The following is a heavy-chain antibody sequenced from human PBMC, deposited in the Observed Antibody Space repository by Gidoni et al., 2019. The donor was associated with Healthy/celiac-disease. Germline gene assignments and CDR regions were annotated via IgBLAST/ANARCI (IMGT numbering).Heavy chain of an antibody. CDR1: GRSFSGYD. Sequence: QVQLQQWGAGLLKPSEPLSLTCAVYGRSFSGYDWSWIRQPPGKGLEWIGEINHSGSTNYNPSLKSRVTISVDTSKNQFSLKLSSVTAADTAVYYCARGPFSLGEVGMDVWGQGTTVTVSS. V-gene: IGHV4-34*01. CDR3: ARGPFSLGEVGMDV. D-gene: IGHD3-16*01. CDR2: INHSGST. J-gene: IGHJ6*02.